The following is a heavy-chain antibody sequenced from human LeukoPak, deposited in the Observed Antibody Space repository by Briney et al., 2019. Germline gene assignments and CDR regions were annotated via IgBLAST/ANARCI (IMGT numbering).Heavy chain of an antibody. V-gene: IGHV4-39*07. CDR2: IYYSGST. J-gene: IGHJ5*02. CDR1: GGSISSSSYY. CDR3: ARSKINWFDP. Sequence: SETLSLTCTVSGGSISSSSYYWGWIRQPPGKGLEWIGSIYYSGSTNYNPSLKSRVTISVDTSKNQFSLKLSSVTAADTAVYYCARSKINWFDPWGQGTLVTVSS.